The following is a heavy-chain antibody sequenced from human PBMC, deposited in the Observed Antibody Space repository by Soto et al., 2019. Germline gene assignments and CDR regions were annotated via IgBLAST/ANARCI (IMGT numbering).Heavy chain of an antibody. J-gene: IGHJ4*02. CDR2: ISSTSNYI. CDR3: ARPYYDSSGSSFDY. V-gene: IGHV3-21*01. CDR1: GFTFSRYT. Sequence: PGGSLRLSCAASGFTFSRYTMNWVRQAPGKGLEWVSSISSTSNYIYYADSMKGRFTISRDNAKNSLYLQMNSLRAEDTAVYYCARPYYDSSGSSFDYCGQGTLVTVSS. D-gene: IGHD3-22*01.